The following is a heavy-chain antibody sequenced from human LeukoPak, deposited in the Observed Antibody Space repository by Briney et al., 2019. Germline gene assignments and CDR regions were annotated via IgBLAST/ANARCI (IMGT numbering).Heavy chain of an antibody. D-gene: IGHD5-12*01. CDR3: ARVRGAGGYSGYVGWFDP. J-gene: IGHJ5*02. V-gene: IGHV1-69*13. CDR1: GGTFSSYA. Sequence: SVKVSCKASGGTFSSYAISWVRQAPGQGLEWMGGIIPIFGTANYAQKFQGRVTITADESTSTAYMELSSLRSEDTAVYYCARVRGAGGYSGYVGWFDPWGQGTLVTVSS. CDR2: IIPIFGTA.